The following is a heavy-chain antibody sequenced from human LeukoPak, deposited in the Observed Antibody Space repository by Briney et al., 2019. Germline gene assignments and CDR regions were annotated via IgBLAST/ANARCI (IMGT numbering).Heavy chain of an antibody. Sequence: ASVKVSCKASGGTFSSYAISWVRQAPGQGLEWMGGIIPIFGTANYAQKFRGRVTITADKSTSTAYMELSSLRSEDTAVYYCARGYCSSTSCFGFDPWGQGTLVTVSS. J-gene: IGHJ5*02. CDR2: IIPIFGTA. CDR3: ARGYCSSTSCFGFDP. V-gene: IGHV1-69*06. CDR1: GGTFSSYA. D-gene: IGHD2-2*01.